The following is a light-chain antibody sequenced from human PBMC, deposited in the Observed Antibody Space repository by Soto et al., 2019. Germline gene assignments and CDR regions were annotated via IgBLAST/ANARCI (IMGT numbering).Light chain of an antibody. Sequence: DIQMTQSPSTLSGSVGDRVTITCRASQTISSWLAWYQQKPGKDPKLLIYKASTLKSGVPSRSSGSGSGTEFTLTISSLQPDDFATYYCQHYNSYSEAFGQGTKVEL. J-gene: IGKJ1*01. CDR1: QTISSW. V-gene: IGKV1-5*03. CDR3: QHYNSYSEA. CDR2: KAS.